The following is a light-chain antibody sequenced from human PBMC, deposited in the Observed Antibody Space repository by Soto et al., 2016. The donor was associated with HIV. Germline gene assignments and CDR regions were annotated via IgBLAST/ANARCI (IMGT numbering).Light chain of an antibody. J-gene: IGLJ2*01. V-gene: IGLV3-1*01. CDR1: NLGKTY. CDR3: NSRDNGRVV. CDR2: QN. Sequence: SFELTQPPSVSVSPGQTASMTCSGDNLGKTYFSWYQQKAGQSPVLVIYQNKRPSGIPDRFSGSTSGNTASLTVSGAQAEDEADYYCNSRDNGRVVFGGGTKLTVL.